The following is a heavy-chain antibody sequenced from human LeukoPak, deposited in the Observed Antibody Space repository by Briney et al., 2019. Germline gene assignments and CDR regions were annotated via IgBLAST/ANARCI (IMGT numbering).Heavy chain of an antibody. CDR2: IYYSGST. CDR1: GGSFSSYY. J-gene: IGHJ6*02. CDR3: ARDSGSYPEYYYYGMDV. Sequence: PSETLSLTCAVYGGSFSSYYWSWIRQPPGKGLEWIGYIYYSGSTNYNPSLKSRVTISVDTSKNQFSLKLSSVTAADTAVYYCARDSGSYPEYYYYGMDVWGQGTTVTVSS. D-gene: IGHD1-26*01. V-gene: IGHV4-59*12.